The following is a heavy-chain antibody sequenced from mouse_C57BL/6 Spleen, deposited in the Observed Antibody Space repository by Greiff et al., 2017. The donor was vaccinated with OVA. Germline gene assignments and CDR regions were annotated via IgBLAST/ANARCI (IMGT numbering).Heavy chain of an antibody. V-gene: IGHV3-6*01. J-gene: IGHJ3*01. CDR2: ISYDGSK. Sequence: VQLKQSGPGLVKPSQSLSLTCSVTGYSITSGYYWNWIRQFPGNKLEWMGYISYDGSKKYNPSLKNRISITRDTSKNQFFLKLNSVTTEDTATYYCARGNSNYLFAYWGQGTLVTVSA. CDR3: ARGNSNYLFAY. D-gene: IGHD2-5*01. CDR1: GYSITSGYY.